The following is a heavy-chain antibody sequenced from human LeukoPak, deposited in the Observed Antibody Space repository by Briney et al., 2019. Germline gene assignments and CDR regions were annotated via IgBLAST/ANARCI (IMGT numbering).Heavy chain of an antibody. CDR3: ARARGVIITYYFDY. Sequence: GGSLRLSCAASGFTFSSYSMNWVRQAPGKGLEWVSYISSSSSTIYYADSVKGRFTISRDNAKNSLYLQMNSLRAEDTAVYYCARARGVIITYYFDYWGQGTLVTVSS. CDR2: ISSSSSTI. V-gene: IGHV3-48*04. D-gene: IGHD3-10*01. J-gene: IGHJ4*02. CDR1: GFTFSSYS.